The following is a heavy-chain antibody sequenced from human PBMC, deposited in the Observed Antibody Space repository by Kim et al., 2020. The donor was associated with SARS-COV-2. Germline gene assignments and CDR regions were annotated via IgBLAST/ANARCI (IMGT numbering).Heavy chain of an antibody. D-gene: IGHD3-3*01. Sequence: YAQKFQGRVTITADKSTSTAYMELSSLRSEDTAVYYCATLPFGVVINTGYWGQGTLVTVSS. J-gene: IGHJ4*02. V-gene: IGHV1-69*02. CDR3: ATLPFGVVINTGY.